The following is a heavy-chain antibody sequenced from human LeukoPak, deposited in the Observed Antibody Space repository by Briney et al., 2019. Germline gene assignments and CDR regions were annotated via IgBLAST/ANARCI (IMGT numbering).Heavy chain of an antibody. J-gene: IGHJ4*02. CDR2: IKRDGSST. CDR1: GFTFSSHW. CDR3: ARQNYGNPDY. Sequence: PGGSLRLSCAASGFTFSSHWMHWVRQAPGKGLVYISRIKRDGSSTNYADSVKGRFTISRDNAKNTLYLQMNSLRAEDTAVYYCARQNYGNPDYWGQGTLVTVSS. D-gene: IGHD3-16*01. V-gene: IGHV3-74*01.